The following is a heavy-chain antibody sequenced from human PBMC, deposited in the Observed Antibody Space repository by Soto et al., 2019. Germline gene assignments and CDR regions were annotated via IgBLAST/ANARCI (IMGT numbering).Heavy chain of an antibody. CDR2: IRSDSST. Sequence: VQLLESGGGLVQPGGSLRLSCAASGFTLSTYGMTWVRQAPGKGLEWVSAIRSDSSTMYEDSVKGRFTISRDNSNNTLYLQMNSLRVEDTAVYCCARGTATMRWIFDCWGQGTLVTDSS. CDR1: GFTLSTYG. D-gene: IGHD4-4*01. V-gene: IGHV3-23*01. CDR3: ARGTATMRWIFDC. J-gene: IGHJ4*02.